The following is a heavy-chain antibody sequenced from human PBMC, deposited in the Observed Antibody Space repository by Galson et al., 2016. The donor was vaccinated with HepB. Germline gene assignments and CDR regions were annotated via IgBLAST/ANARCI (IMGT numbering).Heavy chain of an antibody. J-gene: IGHJ6*04. CDR3: VGFGVWAYEGMDV. D-gene: IGHD3-16*01. CDR2: ITSSSGSI. CDR1: GFSFSGYS. Sequence: SLRLSCAASGFSFSGYSMNWVRQAPGKGLEWLSHITSSSGSIYYADSVKGRFTICRDNAKNSLFLQMNGLGPEDTAVYYCVGFGVWAYEGMDVGGKGTTVIVSS. V-gene: IGHV3-48*01.